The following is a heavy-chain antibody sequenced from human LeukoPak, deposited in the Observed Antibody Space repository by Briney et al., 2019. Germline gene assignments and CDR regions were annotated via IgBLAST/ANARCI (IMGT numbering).Heavy chain of an antibody. Sequence: GGSLRLSCAGSGFVFSDFYINWIRHSPGKGLEWLAYISPDGSFTTYGDSVKGRFVISRDNAKNSVSLQMNSLRVEDTAVYFCASDQVSGVFDYWGQGARVTVS. V-gene: IGHV3-11*05. D-gene: IGHD5/OR15-5a*01. CDR3: ASDQVSGVFDY. J-gene: IGHJ4*02. CDR1: GFVFSDFY. CDR2: ISPDGSFT.